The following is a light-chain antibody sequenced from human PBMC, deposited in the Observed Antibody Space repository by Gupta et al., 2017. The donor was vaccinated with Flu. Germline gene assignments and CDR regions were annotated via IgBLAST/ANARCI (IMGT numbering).Light chain of an antibody. Sequence: DIQLTQSPSFLSASVGDRVTITCRASQDISTYLAWYQQKPGKAPRPLMVAASTLQSGVPSRFSGSGSGTECTLTISSLQTEDFATEYWQQINREAAISFGQGTRLDMK. V-gene: IGKV1-9*01. J-gene: IGKJ5*01. CDR2: AAS. CDR3: QQINREAAIS. CDR1: QDISTY.